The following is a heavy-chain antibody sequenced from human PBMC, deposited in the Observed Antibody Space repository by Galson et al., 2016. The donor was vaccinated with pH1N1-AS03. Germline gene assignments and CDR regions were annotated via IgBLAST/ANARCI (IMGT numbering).Heavy chain of an antibody. CDR2: FIPIFGTA. D-gene: IGHD3-22*01. Sequence: SVKVSCKASEGTFSNFGISWVRQAPGQGLEWMGGFIPIFGTANVAQKFKGRVTITADNLESSSLRSDDTAVYYCARDNYYDTGAFYGHFDFWGQGTLLVVSS. V-gene: IGHV1-69*06. J-gene: IGHJ4*02. CDR3: ARDNYYDTGAFYGHFDF. CDR1: EGTFSNFG.